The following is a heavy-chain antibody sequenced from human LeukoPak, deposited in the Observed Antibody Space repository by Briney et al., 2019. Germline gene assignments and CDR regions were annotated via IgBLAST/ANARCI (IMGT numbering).Heavy chain of an antibody. D-gene: IGHD5-18*01. CDR2: INPNSGGT. V-gene: IGHV1-2*02. J-gene: IGHJ4*02. CDR1: GYTFTGYY. Sequence: GASVTVSCKASGYTFTGYYMHWVRQAPGQGLEWMGWINPNSGGTNYAQKFQGRVTMTRDTSISTAYMELSRLRSDDTAVYYCARAWIQLWPPGLSDYWGQGTLVTVSS. CDR3: ARAWIQLWPPGLSDY.